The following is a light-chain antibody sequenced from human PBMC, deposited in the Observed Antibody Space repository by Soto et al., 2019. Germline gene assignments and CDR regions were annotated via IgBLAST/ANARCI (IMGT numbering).Light chain of an antibody. Sequence: EIVLTQSPGTLYLSPGERATLSCRASQSVSSDNLAWYQQKPGQAPRLLLFGVSNRTTGVPDRVSSSGSGTDFTLTISRLEPEDFAVYSCQQYGSSPYTFGQGTKLEI. J-gene: IGKJ2*01. V-gene: IGKV3-20*01. CDR1: QSVSSDN. CDR2: GVS. CDR3: QQYGSSPYT.